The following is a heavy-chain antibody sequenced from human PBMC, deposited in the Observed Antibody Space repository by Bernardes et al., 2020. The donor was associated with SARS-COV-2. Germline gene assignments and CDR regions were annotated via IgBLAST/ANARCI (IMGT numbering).Heavy chain of an antibody. Sequence: GGSLRLSCAASGFTFNTFAMSWVRQAPGKGLEWVSAISGSGGGTRYYADSVKGRFTISRDNSKNTLYLQMNSLRAEDTAVYYCAKELVERDYFDYWGQGTLVTVSS. V-gene: IGHV3-23*01. CDR2: ISGSGGGTR. CDR1: GFTFNTFA. D-gene: IGHD2-15*01. CDR3: AKELVERDYFDY. J-gene: IGHJ4*02.